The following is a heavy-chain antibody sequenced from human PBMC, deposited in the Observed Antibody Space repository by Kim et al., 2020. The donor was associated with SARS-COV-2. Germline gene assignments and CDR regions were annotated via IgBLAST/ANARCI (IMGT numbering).Heavy chain of an antibody. Sequence: NPALKSRVTISVDTSKNQFSLKLSSVTAADTAVNYCARTPMVRGVIPIFWGQGTLVTVSS. J-gene: IGHJ4*02. CDR3: ARTPMVRGVIPIF. V-gene: IGHV4-39*01. D-gene: IGHD3-10*01.